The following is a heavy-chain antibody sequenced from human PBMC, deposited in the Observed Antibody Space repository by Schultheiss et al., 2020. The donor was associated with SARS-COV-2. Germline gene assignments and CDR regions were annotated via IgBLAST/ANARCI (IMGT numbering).Heavy chain of an antibody. Sequence: SDTLSLTCTVSGGSISSYYWSWIRQPPGKGLEWIGYIYYSGSTNYNPSLKSRVTISVDTSKNQFSLKLSSVTAADTAVYYCARRRGQLGTSIDYWGQGTLVTVSS. V-gene: IGHV4-59*08. CDR2: IYYSGST. CDR3: ARRRGQLGTSIDY. CDR1: GGSISSYY. J-gene: IGHJ4*02. D-gene: IGHD6-6*01.